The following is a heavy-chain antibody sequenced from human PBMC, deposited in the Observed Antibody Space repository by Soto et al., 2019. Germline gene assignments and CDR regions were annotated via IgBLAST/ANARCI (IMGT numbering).Heavy chain of an antibody. Sequence: KTWESLSLTCNISGGPISSFTWNWIRQPAGKGLEWIGRIYRNGYTNYNPSPNSRVTTSAETSKNQFSLHLTSVTAAETARYYCTRGPSASSIGAFDLWGQGTMVTVSS. J-gene: IGHJ3*01. CDR2: IYRNGYT. V-gene: IGHV4-4*07. CDR3: TRGPSASSIGAFDL. D-gene: IGHD1-26*01. CDR1: GGPISSFT.